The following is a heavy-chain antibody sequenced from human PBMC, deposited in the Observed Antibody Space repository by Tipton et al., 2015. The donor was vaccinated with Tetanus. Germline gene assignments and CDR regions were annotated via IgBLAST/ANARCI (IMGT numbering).Heavy chain of an antibody. CDR1: GGSISSIS. D-gene: IGHD6-13*01. CDR3: AKHGDTSRNYYFDY. Sequence: PSLTCTVSGGSISSISWIRQPPGKGLEWIGNIFYSGSTSYNPSLKSRVTLSVDTSRNQFSLKLTSVTAADTAIYYCAKHGDTSRNYYFDYWGQGALVTVSS. V-gene: IGHV4-39*01. CDR2: IFYSGST. J-gene: IGHJ4*02.